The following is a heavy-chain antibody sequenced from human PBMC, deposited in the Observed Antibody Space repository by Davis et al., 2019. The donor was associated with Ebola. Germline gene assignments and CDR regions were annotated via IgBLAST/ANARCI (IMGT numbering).Heavy chain of an antibody. D-gene: IGHD6-19*01. CDR2: ISGSGGST. J-gene: IGHJ4*02. V-gene: IGHV3-23*01. Sequence: GESLKISCAASGFTFSSYAMSWVRQAPGKGLEWVSAISGSGGSTYYADSVKGRFTISRDNAKNSLYLQMNSLRAEDTAVYYCARPGGVAGSGYWGQGTLVTVSS. CDR3: ARPGGVAGSGY. CDR1: GFTFSSYA.